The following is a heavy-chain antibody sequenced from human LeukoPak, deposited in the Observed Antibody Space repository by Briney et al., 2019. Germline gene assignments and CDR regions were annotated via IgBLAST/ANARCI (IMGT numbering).Heavy chain of an antibody. CDR2: ISYGGSNK. V-gene: IGHV3-30*01. CDR1: GFTFSSYA. D-gene: IGHD3-22*01. J-gene: IGHJ4*02. CDR3: ARDNYDSSGYYYY. Sequence: PGRSLRLSCAASGFTFSSYAMHWVRQAPGKGLEWVAVISYGGSNKYYADSVKGRFTISRDNSKNTLYLQMNSLRAEDTAVYYCARDNYDSSGYYYYWGQGTLVTVSS.